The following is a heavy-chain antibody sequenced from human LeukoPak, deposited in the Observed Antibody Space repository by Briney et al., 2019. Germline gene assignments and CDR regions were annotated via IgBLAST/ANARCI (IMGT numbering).Heavy chain of an antibody. CDR2: INPNSGGT. D-gene: IGHD3-9*01. Sequence: ASVKVSCKASGYTFTGYYMHWVRQAPGQGLEWMGRINPNSGGTNYAQKFQGRVTMTRDTSISTAYMELSRLRSDDTAVYYCARVNYDILTGYYNPFGYWGQGTLVTVSS. CDR3: ARVNYDILTGYYNPFGY. J-gene: IGHJ4*02. V-gene: IGHV1-2*06. CDR1: GYTFTGYY.